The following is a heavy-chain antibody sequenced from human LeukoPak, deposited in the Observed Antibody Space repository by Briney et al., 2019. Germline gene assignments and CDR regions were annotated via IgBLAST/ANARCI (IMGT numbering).Heavy chain of an antibody. CDR3: ARSAARTVSPRPATFDY. CDR2: INSDGSST. V-gene: IGHV3-74*01. Sequence: PGGSLRLSCAASGFTFSSYWMHWVRQAPGKGLVWVSRINSDGSSTSYGDSVKGRFTISRDNAKNTLYLQMNSLRAEDTAVYYCARSAARTVSPRPATFDYWGQGTLVTVSS. J-gene: IGHJ4*02. D-gene: IGHD2-15*01. CDR1: GFTFSSYW.